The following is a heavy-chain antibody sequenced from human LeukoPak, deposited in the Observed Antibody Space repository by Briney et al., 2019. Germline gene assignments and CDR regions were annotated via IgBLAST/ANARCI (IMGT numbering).Heavy chain of an antibody. D-gene: IGHD5-24*01. V-gene: IGHV3-7*01. CDR2: IKEDGSEK. CDR3: ARDPNGYKCFDY. J-gene: IGHJ4*02. CDR1: GFTFSRYW. Sequence: GGSLRLSCAVSGFTFSRYWMNWVRQAPGKGLEWVANIKEDGSEKYYVDSVKGRFTLSRDNTKNSLYLQMNSLRAEDTAVYYCARDPNGYKCFDYWGQGTLVTVSS.